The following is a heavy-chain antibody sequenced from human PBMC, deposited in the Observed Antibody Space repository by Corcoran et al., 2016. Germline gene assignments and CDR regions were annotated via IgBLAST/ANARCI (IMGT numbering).Heavy chain of an antibody. CDR2: ISYDGSNK. CDR3: ANGEDYGGNRGAFDI. CDR1: GFTFSSYG. V-gene: IGHV3-30*18. D-gene: IGHD4-17*01. J-gene: IGHJ3*02. Sequence: QVQLVESGGGVVQPGRSLRLSCAASGFTFSSYGMHWDRQAPGKGLEWVAVISYDGSNKYYADSVKGRFTISRDNSKNTLYLQMNSLRAEETAVYYCANGEDYGGNRGAFDIWGQGTMVTVSS.